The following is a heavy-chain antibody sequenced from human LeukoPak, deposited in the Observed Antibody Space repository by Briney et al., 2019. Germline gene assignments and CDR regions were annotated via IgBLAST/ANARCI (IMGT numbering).Heavy chain of an antibody. J-gene: IGHJ6*04. V-gene: IGHV1-18*04. D-gene: IGHD6-19*01. Sequence: ASVKVSCKSSGYTFTSYRISWVRQAPGQGLDWMGWISAYNGNTNYAQKLQGRVTMTTDTSTSTAYMELRSLRADDTAVYYCARGADIAVAGPGGMDVWGKGTTVTVSS. CDR2: ISAYNGNT. CDR3: ARGADIAVAGPGGMDV. CDR1: GYTFTSYR.